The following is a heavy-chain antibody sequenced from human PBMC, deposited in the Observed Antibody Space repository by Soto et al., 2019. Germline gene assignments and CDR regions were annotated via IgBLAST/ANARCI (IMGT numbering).Heavy chain of an antibody. CDR1: GYIFTNYG. CDR3: AKSIGDDLDYYYGMDV. CDR2: VSAYNGNT. Sequence: QVQLVQSGAEVTKPGASVKVSCKASGYIFTNYGITWVRQAPGQGLEWMGWVSAYNGNTNYAQKLQGRVTMTTDTPPSTAYMERRSLRSDEMAVYYCAKSIGDDLDYYYGMDVWGQGTTVTVSS. D-gene: IGHD1-1*01. V-gene: IGHV1-18*03. J-gene: IGHJ6*02.